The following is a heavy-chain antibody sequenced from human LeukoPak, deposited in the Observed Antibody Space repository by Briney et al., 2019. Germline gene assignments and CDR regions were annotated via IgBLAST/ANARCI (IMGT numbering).Heavy chain of an antibody. CDR3: AKDYDFWSGYYVY. CDR1: GFTFSSYA. V-gene: IGHV3-23*01. J-gene: IGHJ4*02. D-gene: IGHD3-3*01. Sequence: TGGSLRLSCAASGFTFSSYAMSWVRQAPGKGLEWVSAISGSGGSTYYADSVKGRFTISRDNSKNTLYLQMNSLRAEDTAVYYCAKDYDFWSGYYVYWGQGTLVTVSS. CDR2: ISGSGGST.